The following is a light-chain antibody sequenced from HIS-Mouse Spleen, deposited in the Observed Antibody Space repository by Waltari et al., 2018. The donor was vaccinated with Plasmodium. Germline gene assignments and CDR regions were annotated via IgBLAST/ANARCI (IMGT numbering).Light chain of an antibody. V-gene: IGLV3-10*01. CDR1: ALPKKY. Sequence: SYELTQPPSVSVSPGQTARITCPGDALPKKYAYWYQQKSGQAPVLVIYEDSKRPSGIPERFSGSNSGTMATLTISGAQLEDDADYYCYSTDSSGNHRVFGGGTKLTVL. CDR2: EDS. CDR3: YSTDSSGNHRV. J-gene: IGLJ3*02.